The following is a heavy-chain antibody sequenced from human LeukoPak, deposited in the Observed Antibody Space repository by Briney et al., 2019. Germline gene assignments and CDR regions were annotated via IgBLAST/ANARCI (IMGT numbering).Heavy chain of an antibody. V-gene: IGHV1-24*01. CDR3: ATREAYYDSNGPYFDY. CDR2: FDPEDGET. J-gene: IGHJ4*02. CDR1: GYTLTELS. D-gene: IGHD3-22*01. Sequence: ASVKVSCKVSGYTLTELSMHWVRQAPGKGLEWMGGFDPEDGETIYAQKFQGRVTMTEDTSTDTAYMELSSLRSEDTAVYYCATREAYYDSNGPYFDYWGQGTLVTVSS.